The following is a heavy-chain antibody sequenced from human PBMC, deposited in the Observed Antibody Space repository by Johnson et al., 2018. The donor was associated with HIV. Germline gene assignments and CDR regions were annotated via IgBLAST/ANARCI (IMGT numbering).Heavy chain of an antibody. V-gene: IGHV3-43D*03. CDR2: ISWDGAST. Sequence: VQLVESGGAVVQPGGSPRLSCVVSGLAFRDYAIHWVRQAPGKGLEWVSVISWDGASTHYADSVKGRFTISRDNSKTSVYLQMHSLRSEDTALYYCSKDSDTYYYGSGDGFDIWGQGTMVTVSS. CDR3: SKDSDTYYYGSGDGFDI. CDR1: GLAFRDYA. D-gene: IGHD3-10*01. J-gene: IGHJ3*02.